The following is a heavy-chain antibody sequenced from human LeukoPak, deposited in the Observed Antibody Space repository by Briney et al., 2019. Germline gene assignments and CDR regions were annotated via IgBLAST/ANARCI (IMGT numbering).Heavy chain of an antibody. Sequence: ASVKVSCRASGYTFTNYYIHWVRQAPGQGLEWMGWINPNSGGTNYAQKFQGRVTMTRDTSISTAYMELSRLRSDDTAVYYCARDAAGLFSSSGWYPPHTDYWGQGTLVTVSS. J-gene: IGHJ4*02. D-gene: IGHD6-19*01. V-gene: IGHV1-2*02. CDR3: ARDAAGLFSSSGWYPPHTDY. CDR2: INPNSGGT. CDR1: GYTFTNYY.